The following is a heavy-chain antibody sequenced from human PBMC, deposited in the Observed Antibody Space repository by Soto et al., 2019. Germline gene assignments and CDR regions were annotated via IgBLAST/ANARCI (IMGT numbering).Heavy chain of an antibody. CDR1: GGTFSSYA. D-gene: IGHD3-3*01. Sequence: SVKVSCKASGGTFSSYAISWVRQAPGQGLEWMGGIIPIFGTANYAQKFQGRVTITADKSTSTAYMELSSLRSEDTAVYYCARAPREGDFWSGYHYYGMDVWGQGTTVTV. CDR3: ARAPREGDFWSGYHYYGMDV. J-gene: IGHJ6*02. CDR2: IIPIFGTA. V-gene: IGHV1-69*06.